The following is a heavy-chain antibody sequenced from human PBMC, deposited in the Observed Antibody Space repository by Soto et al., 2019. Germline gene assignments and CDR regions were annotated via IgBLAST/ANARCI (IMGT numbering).Heavy chain of an antibody. CDR2: ISGSGGST. CDR3: AKDPRGYCSGGSCYYFLYYFDY. Sequence: GGSLRLSCAASGFTFSSYAMSWVRQAPGKGLEWVSAISGSGGSTYYADSVKGRFTISRDNSKNTLYLQMNSLRAEDTAVYYCAKDPRGYCSGGSCYYFLYYFDYWGQGTLVTVSS. CDR1: GFTFSSYA. D-gene: IGHD2-15*01. V-gene: IGHV3-23*01. J-gene: IGHJ4*02.